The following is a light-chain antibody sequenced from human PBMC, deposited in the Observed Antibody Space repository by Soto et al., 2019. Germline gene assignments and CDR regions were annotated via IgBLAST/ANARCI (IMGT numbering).Light chain of an antibody. CDR2: GAS. J-gene: IGKJ1*01. CDR1: QSVSSSY. CDR3: QQYNTYST. V-gene: IGKV3-20*01. Sequence: EIGLTQSPGTLSLSPGERATLSCRASQSVSSSYLAWYQQKPGQAPRLLIYGASSRATGIPDRFSGSGSGTDFTLTISSLQPDDFATYYCQQYNTYSTFGQGTKVDIK.